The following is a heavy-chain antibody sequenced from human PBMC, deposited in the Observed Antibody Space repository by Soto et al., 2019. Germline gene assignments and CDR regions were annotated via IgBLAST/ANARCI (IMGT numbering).Heavy chain of an antibody. J-gene: IGHJ5*02. CDR2: IYYSGST. CDR3: ARREIGYDSSGTHPVGPNNWFDP. CDR1: GGSISSGGYY. D-gene: IGHD3-22*01. V-gene: IGHV4-31*03. Sequence: SETLSPTCTVSGGSISSGGYYWSWIRQHPGKGLEWIGYIYYSGSTYYNPSLKGRVTISVDTSKNQFSLKLSSVTAADTAVYYCARREIGYDSSGTHPVGPNNWFDPWGQGTLVTVCS.